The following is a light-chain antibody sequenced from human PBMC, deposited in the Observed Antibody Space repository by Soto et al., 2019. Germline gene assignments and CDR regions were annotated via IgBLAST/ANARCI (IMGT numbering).Light chain of an antibody. V-gene: IGKV1-5*01. CDR2: DAS. J-gene: IGKJ1*01. CDR1: HSITTS. CDR3: QQYNSFGT. Sequence: DSQMTQSPSPLTSSVGDRVTINFRASHSITTSLNWYQQKPGKAPKXXISDASSLESGVPSRFSGSGSGTEFTLTISSLQPDECATYFCQQYNSFGTFGQGTRWIS.